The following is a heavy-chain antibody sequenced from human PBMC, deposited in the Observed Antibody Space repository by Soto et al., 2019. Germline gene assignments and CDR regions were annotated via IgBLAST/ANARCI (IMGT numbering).Heavy chain of an antibody. CDR1: GFTFSSSA. V-gene: IGHV3-30*09. D-gene: IGHD3-10*01. Sequence: GGSLRLSCAASGFTFSSSALHWVRQAPGKGLEWVAIISDDGSNKYYADSVKGRFAISRDNSKSTLFLQMNSLRPEDTAVYYCARDRGWRYYFDYWGQGTLVTAPQ. CDR3: ARDRGWRYYFDY. CDR2: ISDDGSNK. J-gene: IGHJ4*02.